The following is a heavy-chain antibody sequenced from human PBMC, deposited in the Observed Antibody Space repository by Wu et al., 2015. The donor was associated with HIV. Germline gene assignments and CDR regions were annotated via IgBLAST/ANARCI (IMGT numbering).Heavy chain of an antibody. Sequence: QVQLVQSGAEVRKPGASVKVSCKISGYTLTQLSMNWVRQAPGKGLEWMGGFDPKDGETIYAQSFQGTVTMTEDISTDTAYMELSSLRSEDTAMYFCAADTYTSSWYEVFDFWGQGSLITVSS. D-gene: IGHD6-13*01. CDR2: FDPKDGET. CDR3: AADTYTSSWYEVFDF. J-gene: IGHJ4*02. CDR1: GYTLTQLS. V-gene: IGHV1-24*01.